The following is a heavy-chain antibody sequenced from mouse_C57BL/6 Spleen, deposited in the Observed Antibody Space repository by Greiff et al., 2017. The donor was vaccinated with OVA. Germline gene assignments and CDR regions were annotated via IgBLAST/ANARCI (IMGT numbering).Heavy chain of an antibody. V-gene: IGHV3-6*01. J-gene: IGHJ4*01. Sequence: EVQLQQSGPGLVKPSQSLSLTCSVTGYSITSGYYWNWIRQVPGNKLEWMGYISYDGSNNYNPSLKNRISITRDTSKNQFFLKLNSVTTEDTATYYCARSPSYAMDYWGQGTSVTVSS. CDR2: ISYDGSN. CDR1: GYSITSGYY. CDR3: ARSPSYAMDY.